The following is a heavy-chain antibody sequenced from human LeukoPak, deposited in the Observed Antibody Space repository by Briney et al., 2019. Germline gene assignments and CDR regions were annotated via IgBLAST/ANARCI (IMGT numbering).Heavy chain of an antibody. CDR3: ARQLGDGYNLVYWFDP. Sequence: PSETLSLTCTVSGGSISSSSYYWGWICQSPGKGLEWIGSVYYTGSTQDNPSLKGRVTISEDTSKNQFSLKLTSVTAEDTAVYYCARQLGDGYNLVYWFDPWGQGTLVTVSS. CDR2: VYYTGST. CDR1: GGSISSSSYY. V-gene: IGHV4-39*01. J-gene: IGHJ5*02. D-gene: IGHD5-24*01.